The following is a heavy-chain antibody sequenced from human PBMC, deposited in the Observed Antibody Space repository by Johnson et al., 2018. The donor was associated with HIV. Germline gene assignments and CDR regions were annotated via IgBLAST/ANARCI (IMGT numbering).Heavy chain of an antibody. Sequence: MQLVESGGGLIQPGGSLRLSCAASGFTVSSNYITWVRQAPGKGLEWVSVIYSGGSTYYADSVKGRFTISRDNANNSLYLQMNSLRAEDTALYYCARDREVGARSGAFDIWGQGTMVTVSP. J-gene: IGHJ3*02. V-gene: IGHV3-53*01. CDR3: ARDREVGARSGAFDI. CDR2: IYSGGST. D-gene: IGHD1-26*01. CDR1: GFTVSSNY.